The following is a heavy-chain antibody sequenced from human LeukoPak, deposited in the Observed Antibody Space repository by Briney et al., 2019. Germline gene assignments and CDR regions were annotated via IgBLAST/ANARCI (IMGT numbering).Heavy chain of an antibody. J-gene: IGHJ3*02. Sequence: GGSLRLSCAASGFTFSSYAMIWVRQAPGKGLEWVSAISGSGGSTYYADSVKGRFTISRDNSKNTLYLQINSLRAEDTAVYYCAKLGEPAVNAFDIWGQGTMVTVSS. CDR1: GFTFSSYA. V-gene: IGHV3-23*01. CDR3: AKLGEPAVNAFDI. CDR2: ISGSGGST. D-gene: IGHD2-2*01.